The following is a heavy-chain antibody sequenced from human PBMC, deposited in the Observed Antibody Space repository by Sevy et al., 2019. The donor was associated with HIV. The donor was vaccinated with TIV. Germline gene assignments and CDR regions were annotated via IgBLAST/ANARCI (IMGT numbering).Heavy chain of an antibody. CDR3: TTGPLGPPQDL. CDR1: GFTFSNAW. V-gene: IGHV3-15*01. Sequence: GGSLRLSCAASGFTFSNAWMSWVRQAPGKGLEWVGRIKSKTDGGKTDYAAPVKGTFNISRDDSKNTLYLQMNSLKTEDTAVYYCTTGPLGPPQDLWGRGTLVTVSS. J-gene: IGHJ2*01. CDR2: IKSKTDGGKT.